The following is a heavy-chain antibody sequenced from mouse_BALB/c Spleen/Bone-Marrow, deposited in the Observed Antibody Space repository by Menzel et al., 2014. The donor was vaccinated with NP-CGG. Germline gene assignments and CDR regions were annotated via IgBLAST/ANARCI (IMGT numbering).Heavy chain of an antibody. CDR2: IWAGGST. Sequence: VMLVESGPGLVAPSQSLSITCTVSGFSLTSYGVHWVRQPPGKGLEWLGVIWAGGSTNYNSALMSRLSISKDNSKSQVFLKMNSLQIDDTAMYYCAGTGPFAYWGQGTLVTVSA. D-gene: IGHD4-1*01. CDR3: AGTGPFAY. CDR1: GFSLTSYG. V-gene: IGHV2-9*02. J-gene: IGHJ3*01.